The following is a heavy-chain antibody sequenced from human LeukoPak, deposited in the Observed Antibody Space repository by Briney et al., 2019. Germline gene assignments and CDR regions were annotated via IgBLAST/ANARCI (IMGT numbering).Heavy chain of an antibody. J-gene: IGHJ4*02. CDR1: GFTFSSYA. CDR2: ISGSGGST. D-gene: IGHD3-10*01. V-gene: IGHV3-23*01. CDR3: ANRDGSGSYQVY. Sequence: GGSLRLSCAASGFTFSSYAMSWVRQAPGKGLEWISSISGSGGSTYYADSVKGRFTISRDNSKNTRYLQMNSLRAEDTAVYYCANRDGSGSYQVYWGQGTLVTVSS.